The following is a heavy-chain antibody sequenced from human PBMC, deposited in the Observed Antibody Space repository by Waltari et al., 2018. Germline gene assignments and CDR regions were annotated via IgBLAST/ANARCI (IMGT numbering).Heavy chain of an antibody. J-gene: IGHJ5*02. D-gene: IGHD3-22*01. CDR1: GYTFTSYD. CDR2: MNPISGNT. V-gene: IGHV1-8*01. CDR3: ARGRRYYDSSGYRPPFDP. Sequence: QVQLVQSGAEVKKPGASVKVSCKASGYTFTSYDINWVRQATGQGLEWMGWMNPISGNTGYATKFQGRVTMTRNTSISTAYMELSSLRSEDTAVYYCARGRRYYDSSGYRPPFDPWGQGTLVTVSS.